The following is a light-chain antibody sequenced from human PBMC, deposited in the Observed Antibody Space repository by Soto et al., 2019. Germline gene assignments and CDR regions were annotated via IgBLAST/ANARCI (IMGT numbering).Light chain of an antibody. CDR1: QSMGRN. Sequence: EIVMTQSPATMSVSAGERATLSCRASQSMGRNVAWYQQKPGQAPRLLIYGASTRAAGIPARFSGSGSGTEFTLTITSLQYEDFAVYYCQQFHNWPRTFGQGTKVDIK. CDR2: GAS. J-gene: IGKJ1*01. CDR3: QQFHNWPRT. V-gene: IGKV3-15*01.